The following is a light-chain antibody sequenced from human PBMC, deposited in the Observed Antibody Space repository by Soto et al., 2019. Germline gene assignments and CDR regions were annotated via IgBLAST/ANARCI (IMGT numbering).Light chain of an antibody. Sequence: DIQMTQSPSSLSASIGDRVIITCRASQDISNYLGWFQQKPGKAPKSLIYDASSLQSGVPSKFTGSGSGTDFTLTISNPQPEDSATYHCQQYHSFPLTFGGGTNVEIK. V-gene: IGKV1-16*02. CDR2: DAS. CDR3: QQYHSFPLT. CDR1: QDISNY. J-gene: IGKJ4*01.